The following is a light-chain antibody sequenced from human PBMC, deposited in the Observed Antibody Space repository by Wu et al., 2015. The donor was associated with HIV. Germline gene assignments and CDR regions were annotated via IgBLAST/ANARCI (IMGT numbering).Light chain of an antibody. Sequence: EIMMTQSPATLSVSPGERATLSCRASQSVSSNLAWYQQKPGQAPRLLIYAASTRATGIPARFSGSGSGTEFTLTVSSLQSEDFAVYYCQQYNNWQTFGQGTKVEIK. CDR3: QQYNNWQT. CDR1: QSVSSN. V-gene: IGKV3-15*01. J-gene: IGKJ1*01. CDR2: AAS.